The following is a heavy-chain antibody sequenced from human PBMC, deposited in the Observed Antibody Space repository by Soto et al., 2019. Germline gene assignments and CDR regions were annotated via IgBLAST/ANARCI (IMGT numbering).Heavy chain of an antibody. Sequence: GSLRLSCAASGFTVSNDFLSWVRQAPGTGLEWVSGIYSGGTTYYADSVTGRFTISRDNSKNTLYLQMNSLRAEDTAVYYCARGRYYGMGVWGQGTTVTVSS. D-gene: IGHD2-15*01. J-gene: IGHJ6*02. CDR1: GFTVSNDF. CDR3: ARGRYYGMGV. CDR2: IYSGGTT. V-gene: IGHV3-53*01.